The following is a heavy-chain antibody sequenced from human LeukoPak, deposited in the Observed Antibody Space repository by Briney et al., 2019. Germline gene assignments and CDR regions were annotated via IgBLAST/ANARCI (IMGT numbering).Heavy chain of an antibody. CDR2: IYYSGST. V-gene: IGHV4-59*01. D-gene: IGHD4-23*01. Sequence: SETLSLTCTVSGGSISTYYWSWFRQPPGKGLEWIGYIYYSGSTNYNPSLKSRVIISLDTSKNQFSLKLSPVIAADTAVYYCARVGVDYSGNIIKYYFDYWGQGTLVTVSS. J-gene: IGHJ4*02. CDR1: GGSISTYY. CDR3: ARVGVDYSGNIIKYYFDY.